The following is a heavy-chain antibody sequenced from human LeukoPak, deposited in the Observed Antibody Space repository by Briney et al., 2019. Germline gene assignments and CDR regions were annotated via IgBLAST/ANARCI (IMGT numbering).Heavy chain of an antibody. CDR2: IYTSGST. V-gene: IGHV4-61*02. CDR1: GGSISSGSYY. D-gene: IGHD6-19*01. Sequence: PSETLSLTCTVSGGSISSGSYYWSWIRQPAGKGLEWIERIYTSGSTNYNPSLKSRVTISVDTSKNQFSLKLSSVTAADTAVYYCARNSGWYEGLDYWGQGTLVTVSS. CDR3: ARNSGWYEGLDY. J-gene: IGHJ4*02.